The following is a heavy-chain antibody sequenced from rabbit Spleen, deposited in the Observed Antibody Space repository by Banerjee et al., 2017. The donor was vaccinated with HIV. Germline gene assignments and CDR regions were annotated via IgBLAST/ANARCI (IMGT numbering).Heavy chain of an antibody. Sequence: QEQLVESGGGLVQPGESLTLTCTVSGIDLINNAMSWVRQAPGKGLEWIGDIYPVFGITNYANWMNGRFSISRENTQNTVYLQLNSLTAADTATYFCVRDQAGYVGFGPFYFNLWGQGTLVTVS. V-gene: IGHV1S47*01. J-gene: IGHJ4*01. CDR2: IYPVFGIT. D-gene: IGHD4-2*01. CDR3: VRDQAGYVGFGPFYFNL. CDR1: GIDLINNA.